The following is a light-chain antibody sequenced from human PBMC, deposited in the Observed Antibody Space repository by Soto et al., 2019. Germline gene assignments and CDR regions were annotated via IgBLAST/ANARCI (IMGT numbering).Light chain of an antibody. CDR2: GVS. CDR3: QKVQSSLPP. V-gene: IGKV3-20*01. J-gene: IGKJ1*01. CDR1: ESLSQHS. Sequence: IGLTQSQGTLSLSPGDTATLYCRASESLSQHSIAWYQQKPGQAPRPLLYGVSGRATGIPDRFSGRVSGTDFTLTISGLEPEDCAVDFFQKVQSSLPPFGQGTMVEV.